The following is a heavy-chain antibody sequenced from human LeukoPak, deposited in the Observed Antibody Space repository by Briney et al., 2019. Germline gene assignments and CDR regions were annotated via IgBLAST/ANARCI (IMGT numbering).Heavy chain of an antibody. CDR1: GFTFSSYE. D-gene: IGHD3-9*01. Sequence: PGGSLRLSCAASGFTFSSYEMNWVRQAPEKGLEWVSYISSSGSTIYYADSVKGRFTISRDNAKNSLYLQMNSLRAEDTAVYYCARAYYDILTGYTHMGPFDYWGQGTLVTVSS. J-gene: IGHJ4*02. V-gene: IGHV3-48*03. CDR3: ARAYYDILTGYTHMGPFDY. CDR2: ISSSGSTI.